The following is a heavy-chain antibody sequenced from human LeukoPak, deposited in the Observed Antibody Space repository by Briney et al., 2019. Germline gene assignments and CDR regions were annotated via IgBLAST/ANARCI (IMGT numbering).Heavy chain of an antibody. J-gene: IGHJ3*02. CDR1: GFTFSTYV. CDR2: ISSSSSYI. CDR3: AKSRYYDADAFDI. V-gene: IGHV3-21*01. D-gene: IGHD3-3*01. Sequence: GGSLRLSCAASGFTFSTYVMNWVRQAPGKGLEGVSSISSSSSYIYYADSVKGRFTISRDNAKNSLYLQMNSLRAEDTAVYYCAKSRYYDADAFDIWGQGTMVTVSS.